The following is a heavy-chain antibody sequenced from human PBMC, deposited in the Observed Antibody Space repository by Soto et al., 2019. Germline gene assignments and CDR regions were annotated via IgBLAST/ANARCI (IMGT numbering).Heavy chain of an antibody. CDR2: VSPPFRTS. CDR3: ARVLYYGSGSYSPYGMDV. CDR1: GVSFNNNG. V-gene: IGHV1-69*01. J-gene: IGHJ6*02. Sequence: QVQLVQSGAEVKKPGSSVKVSCKTSGVSFNNNGIGWVRQAPGHGLEWMGGVSPPFRTSNYARNFQGSISITADASTGTVNMELSSLTSEDTAQYYCARVLYYGSGSYSPYGMDVWGQGTTVTVSS. D-gene: IGHD3-10*01.